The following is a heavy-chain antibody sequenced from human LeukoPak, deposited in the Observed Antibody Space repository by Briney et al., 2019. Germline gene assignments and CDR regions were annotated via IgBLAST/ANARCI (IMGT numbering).Heavy chain of an antibody. D-gene: IGHD1-1*01. Sequence: QSGGSLRLSCAASGFTFSSYWMHWVRQAPGKGLVWVSRINSDGSSTSYADSVKGRFTISRDNAKNTLYVQMSSLRAEDSAVYYCAKENLPATTGILDAFDIWGQGTMVTVSS. CDR1: GFTFSSYW. CDR2: INSDGSST. J-gene: IGHJ3*02. CDR3: AKENLPATTGILDAFDI. V-gene: IGHV3-74*01.